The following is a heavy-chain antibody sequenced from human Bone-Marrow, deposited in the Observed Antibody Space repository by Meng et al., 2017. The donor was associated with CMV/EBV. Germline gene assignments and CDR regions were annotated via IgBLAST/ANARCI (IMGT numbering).Heavy chain of an antibody. D-gene: IGHD2-2*02. CDR1: GGSFSGYY. CDR2: INHSGST. CDR3: ARERGPILGTRYYFDY. V-gene: IGHV4-34*01. Sequence: SETLSLTCAVYGGSFSGYYWSWIRQPPGKGLEWIGEINHSGSTNYNPSLKSRVTISVDTSKNQFSLKLSSVPAADTAVYYCARERGPILGTRYYFDYWGQGTLVTVSS. J-gene: IGHJ4*02.